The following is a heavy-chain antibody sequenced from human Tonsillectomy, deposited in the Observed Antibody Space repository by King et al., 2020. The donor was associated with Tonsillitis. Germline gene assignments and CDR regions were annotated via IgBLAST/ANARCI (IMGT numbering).Heavy chain of an antibody. V-gene: IGHV4-38-2*01. D-gene: IGHD2-15*01. CDR2: IYHSGST. J-gene: IGHJ6*02. CDR3: ARGRDIVVGYGMDV. Sequence: QLQESGPGLVKPSETLSLTCAVSGYSISSGYYWAWIRQPPGKGLEWIGSIYHSGSTYYNPSLKSRVTISVDTSKNQFSLKLSSVTAADTAVYYCARGRDIVVGYGMDVWGQGTTVTVSS. CDR1: GYSISSGYY.